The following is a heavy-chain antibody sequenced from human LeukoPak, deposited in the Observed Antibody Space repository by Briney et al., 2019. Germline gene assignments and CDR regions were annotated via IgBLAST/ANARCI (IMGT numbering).Heavy chain of an antibody. CDR3: ARSPIVVVPAAIFSYYYYMDV. J-gene: IGHJ6*03. V-gene: IGHV4-59*01. Sequence: SETLSLTCTVSGGSISSYYWSWIRQPAGKGLEWIGYIYYSGSTNYNPSLKSRVTISVDTSKNQFSLKLSSVTAADAAVYYCARSPIVVVPAAIFSYYYYMDVWGKGTTVTVSS. CDR2: IYYSGST. D-gene: IGHD2-2*02. CDR1: GGSISSYY.